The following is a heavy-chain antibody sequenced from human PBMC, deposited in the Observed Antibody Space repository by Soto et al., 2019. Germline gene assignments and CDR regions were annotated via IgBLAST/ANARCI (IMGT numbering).Heavy chain of an antibody. Sequence: SETLSLTCAVSGDSIIGIYHWAWIRQSPGRGLEWIASIYHTGTTYYTPSLESRVTISVDTSKNQFSLRLSSVTAADTAVYYCARVSSYDSSGYSPFLDYWGQGTLVTVPS. D-gene: IGHD3-22*01. CDR1: GDSIIGIYH. CDR3: ARVSSYDSSGYSPFLDY. J-gene: IGHJ4*02. V-gene: IGHV4-38-2*01. CDR2: IYHTGTT.